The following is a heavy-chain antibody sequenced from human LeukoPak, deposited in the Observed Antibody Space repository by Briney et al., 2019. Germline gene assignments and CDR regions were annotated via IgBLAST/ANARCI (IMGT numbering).Heavy chain of an antibody. CDR1: GFTFSSYS. CDR3: ARPGDSLYYYFDY. Sequence: PGGSLRLSCAASGFTFSSYSMNWVRQAPGKGLEWVSYISSSSSTIYYADSVKGRFTISRDNAKNSLYLQMNSLRAEDTAVYYCARPGDSLYYYFDYWGQGTLVTVSS. D-gene: IGHD4-17*01. V-gene: IGHV3-48*01. CDR2: ISSSSSTI. J-gene: IGHJ4*02.